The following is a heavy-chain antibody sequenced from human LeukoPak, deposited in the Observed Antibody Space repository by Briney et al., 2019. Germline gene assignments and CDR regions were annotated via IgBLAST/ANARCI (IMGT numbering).Heavy chain of an antibody. CDR1: GFTFNNYA. CDR2: ISGGGDAI. D-gene: IGHD1-7*01. J-gene: IGHJ4*02. V-gene: IGHV3-23*01. CDR3: AKDERNWNYNLASQTYD. Sequence: GGSLRLSCAASGFTFNNYAMGWVRQAPGKELEWVSVISGGGDAIKYADSVKGRFTVSRDNSKNTLYLQMSSLRAEDTAVYYCAKDERNWNYNLASQTYDWGQGTLVTVSS.